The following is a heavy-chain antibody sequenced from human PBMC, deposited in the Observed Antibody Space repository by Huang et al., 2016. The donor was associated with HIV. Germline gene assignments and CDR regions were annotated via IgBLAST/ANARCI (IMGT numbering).Heavy chain of an antibody. V-gene: IGHV1-46*01. CDR3: ARDRDFYDSSGYWGFNYFDY. Sequence: QVQLVQSGAEVKKPGASVKVSCKASGYAFTSYYMHWVRQAPGQGLGWMGRSNPRDGSTSYAQKFQGRVTTTRDTSTNTVFMELSSLRSEDTAVYYCARDRDFYDSSGYWGFNYFDYWGQGTLVTVSS. J-gene: IGHJ4*02. D-gene: IGHD3-22*01. CDR2: SNPRDGST. CDR1: GYAFTSYY.